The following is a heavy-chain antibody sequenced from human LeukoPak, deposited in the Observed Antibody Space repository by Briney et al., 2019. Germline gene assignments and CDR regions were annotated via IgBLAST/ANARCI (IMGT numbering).Heavy chain of an antibody. V-gene: IGHV4-34*01. Sequence: SETLSLTCAVYGGSFSGYYWSWIRQPPGKGLEWIGEINHSGSTNYNPSLKSRVTISVDTSKNQFSLKLSSVTAADTAVYYCARGPVQSTVTTWRGFDPWGQGTLVTVSS. J-gene: IGHJ5*02. CDR3: ARGPVQSTVTTWRGFDP. CDR2: INHSGST. CDR1: GGSFSGYY. D-gene: IGHD4-4*01.